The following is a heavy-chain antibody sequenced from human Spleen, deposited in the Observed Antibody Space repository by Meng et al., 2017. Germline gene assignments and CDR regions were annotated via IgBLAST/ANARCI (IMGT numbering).Heavy chain of an antibody. D-gene: IGHD3-22*01. CDR2: LSGGGFTT. V-gene: IGHV3-23*01. J-gene: IGHJ4*02. Sequence: GGSLRLSCAASGFSFSSYAMSWVRHAPGKGLEWVSALSGGGFTTYYADSVKGRFTISRHNSKNTLYLQMNSLRAEDTAVYYCAREFRLTYYYDSSGYHSYYFDYWGQGTLVTVSS. CDR3: AREFRLTYYYDSSGYHSYYFDY. CDR1: GFSFSSYA.